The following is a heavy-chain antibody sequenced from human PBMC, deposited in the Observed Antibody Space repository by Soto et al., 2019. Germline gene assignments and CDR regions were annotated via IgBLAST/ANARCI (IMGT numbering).Heavy chain of an antibody. CDR2: IIPVFQTA. D-gene: IGHD3-22*01. CDR1: GGLFSSYP. J-gene: IGHJ4*02. CDR3: ARGGSGYTWFNEF. V-gene: IGHV1-69*01. Sequence: QEQLVQSGAEVKKPGSSVKVSCKASGGLFSSYPISWVRQVPGQGLEWMGGIIPVFQTAYYTQRFQGRVTITADESTNTAYRELSSLRSEDTAIYYCARGGSGYTWFNEFWGQGTLFTVSS.